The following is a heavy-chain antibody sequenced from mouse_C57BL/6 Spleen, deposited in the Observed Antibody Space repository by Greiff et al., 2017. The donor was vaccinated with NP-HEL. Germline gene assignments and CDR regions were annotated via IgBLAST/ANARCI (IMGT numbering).Heavy chain of an antibody. CDR1: GYAFSSYW. V-gene: IGHV1-80*01. Sequence: VKLMESGAELVKPGASVKISCKASGYAFSSYWMNWVKQRPGKGLEWIGQIYPGDGDTNYNGKFKGKATLTADKSSSTAYMQLSSLTSEDSAVYFCASYYDYDDYAMDYWGQGTSVTVSS. CDR2: IYPGDGDT. CDR3: ASYYDYDDYAMDY. J-gene: IGHJ4*01. D-gene: IGHD2-4*01.